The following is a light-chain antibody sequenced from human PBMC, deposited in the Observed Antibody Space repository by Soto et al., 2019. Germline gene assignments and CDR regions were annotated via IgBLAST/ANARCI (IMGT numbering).Light chain of an antibody. CDR1: QDIGGR. Sequence: DIHMTQSRCCLSASVVDRITITCLASQDIGGRLAWFQQKPGKAPQYLIQAASILQSGVPSRFSGSGSGTEFILTINNLQPEDFASYFCLQVYSFPRTFGLGTKVDIK. V-gene: IGKV1-12*01. J-gene: IGKJ1*01. CDR2: AAS. CDR3: LQVYSFPRT.